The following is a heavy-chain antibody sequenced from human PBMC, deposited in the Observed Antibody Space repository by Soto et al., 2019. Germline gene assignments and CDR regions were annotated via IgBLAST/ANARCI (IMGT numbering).Heavy chain of an antibody. Sequence: PSETLSLTCTVSGGSISSGGYYWSWIRQHPGKGLEWIGYIYYSGSTYYNPSLKSRVTISVDTSKNQFSLKLSSVTAADTAVYYCARYGEYSSSGGLSFDYWGQGTLVTVPQ. CDR1: GGSISSGGYY. CDR2: IYYSGST. J-gene: IGHJ4*02. D-gene: IGHD6-13*01. V-gene: IGHV4-31*03. CDR3: ARYGEYSSSGGLSFDY.